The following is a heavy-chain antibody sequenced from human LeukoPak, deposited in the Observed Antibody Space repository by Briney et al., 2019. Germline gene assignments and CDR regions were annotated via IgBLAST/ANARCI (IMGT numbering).Heavy chain of an antibody. Sequence: GGSLRLSCAASGFTFSIYAMNWVRQAPGKGLEWVSGISDSGRNTYYSDSVKGRFTISRDNSESTVYLQMNSLTAEDTAQYYCATGCVCSPNCQTTGYDHWGQGTLVTVSS. D-gene: IGHD2-2*01. V-gene: IGHV3-23*01. CDR3: ATGCVCSPNCQTTGYDH. CDR1: GFTFSIYA. J-gene: IGHJ4*02. CDR2: ISDSGRNT.